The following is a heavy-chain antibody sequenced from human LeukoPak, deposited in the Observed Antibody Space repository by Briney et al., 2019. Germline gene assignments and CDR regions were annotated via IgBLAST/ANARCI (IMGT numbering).Heavy chain of an antibody. Sequence: GGSLRLSCAASGFTFSSYSMNWVRQAPGKGLEWVSSISSSSTYTYYADSVKGRFTISRDNSKNTLYLQMNSLRAEDTAVYYCAKGPLLWFGDYWGQGTLVTVSS. CDR1: GFTFSSYS. CDR3: AKGPLLWFGDY. V-gene: IGHV3-21*04. CDR2: ISSSSTYT. J-gene: IGHJ4*02. D-gene: IGHD3-10*01.